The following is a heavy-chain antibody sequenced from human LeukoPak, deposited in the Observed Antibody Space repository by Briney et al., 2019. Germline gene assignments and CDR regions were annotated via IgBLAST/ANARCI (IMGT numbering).Heavy chain of an antibody. CDR3: ARDHGSGWSLDY. V-gene: IGHV1-18*01. Sequence: ASVKVSCKASGYSFTSYGFSWVRQAPGQGLEWMGWISANNGDTNYAQNFQGRVTMTTDTSTSTTQMELRSLRSDDTAVHYCARDHGSGWSLDYWGQGTLVTVSS. CDR2: ISANNGDT. CDR1: GYSFTSYG. J-gene: IGHJ4*02. D-gene: IGHD6-19*01.